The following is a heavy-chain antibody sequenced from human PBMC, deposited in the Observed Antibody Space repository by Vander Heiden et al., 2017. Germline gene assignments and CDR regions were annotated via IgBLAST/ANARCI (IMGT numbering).Heavy chain of an antibody. J-gene: IGHJ4*02. V-gene: IGHV3-23*01. Sequence: EVQLLQSGGDLVQPGGALTLPCPASGFNFNNYALSWVRQAPGKGLEWVSTISRSGATTYYSDSVKGRFTVSRNNSKNSLYLRMNTVRAEDTALYYCARSPISVTGFFDSWGQGTLVTVSS. D-gene: IGHD6-19*01. CDR3: ARSPISVTGFFDS. CDR1: GFNFNNYA. CDR2: ISRSGATT.